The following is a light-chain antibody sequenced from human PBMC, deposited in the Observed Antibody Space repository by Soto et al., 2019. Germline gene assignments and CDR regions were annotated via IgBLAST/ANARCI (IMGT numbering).Light chain of an antibody. V-gene: IGKV3-20*01. Sequence: IVLTQSPDTMSLCPGERATLSCRASQSVRSNYLAWYQQKLGQAPRLLIYGASTRATGIPARFSGSGSGTDFSLTISGLESEDFAVYYCHQYASSTGTFGQGTKVDI. CDR3: HQYASSTGT. J-gene: IGKJ1*01. CDR1: QSVRSNY. CDR2: GAS.